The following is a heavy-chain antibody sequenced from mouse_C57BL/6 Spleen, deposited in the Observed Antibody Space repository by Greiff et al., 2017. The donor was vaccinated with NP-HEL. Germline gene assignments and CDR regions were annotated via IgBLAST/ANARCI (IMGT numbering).Heavy chain of an antibody. J-gene: IGHJ2*01. CDR3: ARGGDGYSYYFDY. V-gene: IGHV2-2*01. Sequence: VKVVESGPGLVQPSQSLSITCTVSGFSLTSYGVHWVRQSPGKGLEWLGVIWSGGSTDYNAAFISILSISKDNSKSQVFFKMNSLQADDTAIYYCARGGDGYSYYFDYWGQGTTLTVSS. D-gene: IGHD2-3*01. CDR1: GFSLTSYG. CDR2: IWSGGST.